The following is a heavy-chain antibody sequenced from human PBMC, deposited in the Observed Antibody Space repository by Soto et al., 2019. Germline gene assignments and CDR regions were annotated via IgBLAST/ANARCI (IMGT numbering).Heavy chain of an antibody. J-gene: IGHJ4*02. CDR1: GGSISSGGYY. D-gene: IGHD3-16*02. CDR2: IYYSGST. V-gene: IGHV4-31*03. Sequence: QVQLQESGPGLVKPSQTLSLTCTVSGGSISSGGYYWSWIRQHPGKGLEWIGYIYYSGSTYYNPSLKSRVTIAVDTSKNQFSLKLSSVTAADTAVYYCAREIVLRLGELSLYHYFDYWGQGTLVTVSS. CDR3: AREIVLRLGELSLYHYFDY.